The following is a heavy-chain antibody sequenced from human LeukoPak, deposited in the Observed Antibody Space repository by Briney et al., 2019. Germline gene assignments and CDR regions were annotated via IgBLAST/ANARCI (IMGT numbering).Heavy chain of an antibody. CDR2: ISSSGSTI. CDR1: GFTFSDYY. J-gene: IGHJ4*02. V-gene: IGHV3-11*04. D-gene: IGHD6-6*01. Sequence: GGSLRLSCAASGFTFSDYYMSCIRQAPGKGLEWVSYISSSGSTIYYAHSVKGRFTISRDNAKNSLYLHMNSLRAEDTAVYYCARDDGIAARPADYWGQGTLVTVSS. CDR3: ARDDGIAARPADY.